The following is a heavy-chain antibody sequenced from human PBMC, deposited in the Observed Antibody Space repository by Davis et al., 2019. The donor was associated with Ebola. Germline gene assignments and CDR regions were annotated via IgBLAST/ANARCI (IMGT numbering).Heavy chain of an antibody. CDR1: GFTFSSYG. V-gene: IGHV3-33*01. CDR2: IWYDGGNK. D-gene: IGHD3-10*01. Sequence: GESLKISCAASGFTFSSYGMHWVRQAPGKGLEWVAVIWYDGGNKYYADSVKGRFTISRDNSKNTLYLQMNSLRAEDTAVYYCARDFGGGTFGRYFDYWGQGTLVTVSS. CDR3: ARDFGGGTFGRYFDY. J-gene: IGHJ4*02.